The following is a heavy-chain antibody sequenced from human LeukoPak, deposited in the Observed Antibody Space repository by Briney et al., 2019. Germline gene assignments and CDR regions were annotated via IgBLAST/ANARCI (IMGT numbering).Heavy chain of an antibody. CDR2: INPNSGT. CDR1: GYTFSGYY. D-gene: IGHD2-8*01. V-gene: IGHV1-2*02. J-gene: IGHJ4*02. CDR3: ARVEDCTNGVCPFDY. Sequence: ASVKVSCKASGYTFSGYYIHWVRQGPGQGLEWMGWINPNSGTNYAQNFQGRVTMTRDTSISTAYMELSRLRSDDTAVYYCARVEDCTNGVCPFDYWGQGTLVTVSS.